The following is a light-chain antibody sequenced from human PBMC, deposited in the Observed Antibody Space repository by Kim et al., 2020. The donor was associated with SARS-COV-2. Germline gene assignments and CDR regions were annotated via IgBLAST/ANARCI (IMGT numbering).Light chain of an antibody. CDR1: QSVSNNY. Sequence: PVEGATLSCRASQSVSNNYLAWYQQEPGQAPRLLNYGASSRATGIPDRFSGSGSGTDFTLTISRLEPEDFAVYYCQQYVTSPLLTFGAGTRVEIK. CDR3: QQYVTSPLLT. CDR2: GAS. J-gene: IGKJ4*01. V-gene: IGKV3-20*01.